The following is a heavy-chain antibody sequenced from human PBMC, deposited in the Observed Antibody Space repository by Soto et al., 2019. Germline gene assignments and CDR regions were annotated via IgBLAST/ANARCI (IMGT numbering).Heavy chain of an antibody. CDR2: IIPIFGTA. J-gene: IGHJ2*01. D-gene: IGHD3-22*01. CDR3: ARVDYDSSGYFTRYWYFDL. V-gene: IGHV1-69*06. CDR1: GGTFSSYA. Sequence: QVQLVQSGAEVKKPGSSVKVSCKASGGTFSSYAISWVRQAPGQGLEWMGGIIPIFGTANYAQKFQGRVTITAEKSTSTAYMELSSLRSEDTAVYYCARVDYDSSGYFTRYWYFDLWGRGTLVTVSS.